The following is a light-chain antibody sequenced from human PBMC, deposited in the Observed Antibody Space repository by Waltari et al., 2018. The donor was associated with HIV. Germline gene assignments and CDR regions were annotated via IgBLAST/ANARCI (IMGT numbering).Light chain of an antibody. CDR1: SNTVRTHNC. Sequence: QSALTQPASVSGSPGQSNPISCTGTSNTVRTHNCVSVYQHHPGKAPKLIIYDVNSRPSGVSSRFSGSKSGSTASLTIAGLQDEDEAYYYCNSYTISSTWMFGGGTKLTVL. CDR3: NSYTISSTWM. J-gene: IGLJ3*02. V-gene: IGLV2-14*03. CDR2: DVN.